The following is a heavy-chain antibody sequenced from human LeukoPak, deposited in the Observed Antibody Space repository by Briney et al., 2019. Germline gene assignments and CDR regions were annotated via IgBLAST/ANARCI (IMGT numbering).Heavy chain of an antibody. D-gene: IGHD6-19*01. J-gene: IGHJ5*02. CDR2: ISSSSSYI. Sequence: SGFTXXXYSMXXVRQAPGKGLEWVSSISSSSSYIYYADSVKGRFTISRDNAKNSLYLQMNSLRAEDTAVYYCARVSSGWYGSWGQGTLVTVSS. CDR3: ARVSSGWYGS. V-gene: IGHV3-21*03. CDR1: GFTXXXYS.